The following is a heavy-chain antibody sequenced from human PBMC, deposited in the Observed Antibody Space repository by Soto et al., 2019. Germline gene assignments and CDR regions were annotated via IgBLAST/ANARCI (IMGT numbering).Heavy chain of an antibody. D-gene: IGHD3-9*01. CDR3: ARDQTLTYDILTGTFDY. CDR2: ISSSSSTI. Sequence: EVQLVESGGGLVQPGGSLRLSCAASGFTFSSYSMNWVRQAPRKGLEWVSYISSSSSTIYYADSVKGRFTISRDNAKNSLYLQMNSLRDEDTAVYYCARDQTLTYDILTGTFDYWGQGTLVTVSS. V-gene: IGHV3-48*02. J-gene: IGHJ4*02. CDR1: GFTFSSYS.